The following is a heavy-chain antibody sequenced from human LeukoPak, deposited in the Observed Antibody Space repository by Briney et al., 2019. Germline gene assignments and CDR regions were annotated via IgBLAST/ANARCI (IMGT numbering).Heavy chain of an antibody. CDR3: ARHGPCITGITCYFDY. V-gene: IGHV4-59*08. CDR1: GGSISSYY. Sequence: SETLSLTCTVSGGSISSYYWSWIRQPPGKGLEWIGYIYYSGSTNYNPSLKSRVTISVDTSKNQFSLKLSSVTAADTAVYYCARHGPCITGITCYFDYWGQGTLVTVSS. D-gene: IGHD1-7*01. J-gene: IGHJ4*02. CDR2: IYYSGST.